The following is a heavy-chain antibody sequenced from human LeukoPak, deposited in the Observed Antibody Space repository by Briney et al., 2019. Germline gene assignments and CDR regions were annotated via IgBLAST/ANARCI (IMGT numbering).Heavy chain of an antibody. CDR1: GYTFTTYG. Sequence: ASVKVSCKASGYTFTTYGISWMRQAPGQGLEWTGWISVYNGNTNYAQKVQGRVTMTTDTSTSTAYMELWRLTSDDTAVYYCARGVEGNPYYLDYWGQGTLVTVSS. V-gene: IGHV1-18*01. CDR3: ARGVEGNPYYLDY. J-gene: IGHJ4*02. D-gene: IGHD1-26*01. CDR2: ISVYNGNT.